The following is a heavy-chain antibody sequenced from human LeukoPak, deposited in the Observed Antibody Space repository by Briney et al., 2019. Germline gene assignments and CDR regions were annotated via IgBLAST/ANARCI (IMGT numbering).Heavy chain of an antibody. CDR3: ARDSGYCSSTSCYAYYYYGMDV. V-gene: IGHV3-30*04. Sequence: PGRSLRLSCAASGFTFSSYAMHWVRQAPGKGLEWVAVISYDGSNKYYADSVKGRFTISRDNSKNTLYLQMNSLRAEDTAVYYCARDSGYCSSTSCYAYYYYGMDVWGKGTRSPSPQ. CDR2: ISYDGSNK. J-gene: IGHJ6*04. D-gene: IGHD2-2*01. CDR1: GFTFSSYA.